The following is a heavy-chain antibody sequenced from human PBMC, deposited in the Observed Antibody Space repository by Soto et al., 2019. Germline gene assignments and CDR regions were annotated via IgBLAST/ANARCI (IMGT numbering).Heavy chain of an antibody. Sequence: PGGSLRLSCAASGVTFTSYAMTWVRQVPGEGLQWVSSISKSGDSTYYADSVKGRFTTSRDNSKNTLYLQMNSLRAEDTAIYYCAKGSFGFDYWGQGTLVTVLL. CDR2: ISKSGDST. D-gene: IGHD3-10*01. CDR1: GVTFTSYA. V-gene: IGHV3-23*01. CDR3: AKGSFGFDY. J-gene: IGHJ4*02.